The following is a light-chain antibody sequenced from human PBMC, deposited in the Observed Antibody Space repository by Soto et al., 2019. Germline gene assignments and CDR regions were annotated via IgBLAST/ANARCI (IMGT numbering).Light chain of an antibody. CDR1: QSVRSS. Sequence: EIVLTQSPGTLSLSPGERATLSCRASQSVRSSVAWYQQKPGQAPRLLFYGASTRATGIPARFSGSGSGTEFTLTISSLQSEDVAVYYCQQYDNWPPITFGQGTRLEI. V-gene: IGKV3-15*01. CDR2: GAS. CDR3: QQYDNWPPIT. J-gene: IGKJ5*01.